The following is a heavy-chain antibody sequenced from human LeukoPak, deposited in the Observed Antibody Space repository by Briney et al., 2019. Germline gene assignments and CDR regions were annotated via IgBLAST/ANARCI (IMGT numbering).Heavy chain of an antibody. CDR2: IDWDDDK. V-gene: IGHV2-70*11. CDR3: ARIRVVTAPYYYYYYMDV. CDR1: GFSLSTSGMC. Sequence: SGPALVKPTQTLTLTCTFSGFSLSTSGMCVSWIRQPPGKALEWLARIDWDDDKYYSTSLKTRLTISKDTSKNQVVLTMTNMDPVDTATYYCARIRVVTAPYYYYYYMDVWGKGTTVTVSS. D-gene: IGHD2-21*02. J-gene: IGHJ6*03.